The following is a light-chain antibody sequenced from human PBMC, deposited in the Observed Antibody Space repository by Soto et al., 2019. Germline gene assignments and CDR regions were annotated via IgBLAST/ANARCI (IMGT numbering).Light chain of an antibody. CDR2: SAF. Sequence: EIVMTQSPATLSVSPGERATLSCRASQSVKSNLAWYQQKPGQAPRLLIYSAFTRATGIPGRFTGSGSGTEFTLTIGSLQSEDFAIYYCQHYNNWPPMFTFGQGTKLEIK. CDR1: QSVKSN. CDR3: QHYNNWPPMFT. J-gene: IGKJ2*01. V-gene: IGKV3-15*01.